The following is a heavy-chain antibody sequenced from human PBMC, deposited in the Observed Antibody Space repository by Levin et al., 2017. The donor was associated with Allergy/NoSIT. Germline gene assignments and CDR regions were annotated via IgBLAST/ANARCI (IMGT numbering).Heavy chain of an antibody. CDR1: GFTFSDYY. J-gene: IGHJ4*02. CDR3: ARVVYCGGDCYLSRWGYYFDD. V-gene: IGHV3-11*05. D-gene: IGHD2-21*02. Sequence: PGGSLRLSCAASGFTFSDYYMSWIRQAPGKGLEWVSYISGSSSYTNYADSVKGRFTISRDNAKNSLYLQMNSLRAEDTAVYYCARVVYCGGDCYLSRWGYYFDDWGQGTLVTVSS. CDR2: ISGSSSYT.